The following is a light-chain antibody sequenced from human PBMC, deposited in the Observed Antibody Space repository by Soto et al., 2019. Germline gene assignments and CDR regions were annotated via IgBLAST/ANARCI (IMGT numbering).Light chain of an antibody. J-gene: IGKJ3*01. CDR2: ATS. CDR3: QQYDNALFS. Sequence: IVLTQSPGTLSLSPGESATLSCRASQIVDRRYLAWYRQQPGQAPRLLIYATSTRATGISDRFSGSGSGKDFTLTISGVEPEDFAVYYCQQYDNALFSFGPGTKVDIK. CDR1: QIVDRRY. V-gene: IGKV3-20*01.